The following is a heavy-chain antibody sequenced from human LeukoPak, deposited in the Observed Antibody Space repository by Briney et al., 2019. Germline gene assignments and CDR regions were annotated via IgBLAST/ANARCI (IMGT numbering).Heavy chain of an antibody. CDR2: ITPILRTP. D-gene: IGHD2-21*02. CDR3: ARGWPAETTVVTPYNY. CDR1: GGTFSSTT. V-gene: IGHV1-69*01. Sequence: ASVKVSCKASGGTFSSTTINWVRQAPGQGLEWMGGITPILRTPNYAQKFQGRVTITAVESMSTAYMELSSLRSEDTAVYYCARGWPAETTVVTPYNYWGQGTLVTVSS. J-gene: IGHJ4*02.